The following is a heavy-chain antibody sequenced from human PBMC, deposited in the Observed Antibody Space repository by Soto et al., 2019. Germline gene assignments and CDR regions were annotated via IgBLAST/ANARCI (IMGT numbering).Heavy chain of an antibody. CDR2: ISYDGSNK. CDR3: ARDEGIAVRYYFDY. Sequence: GGSLRLSCAASGFTFSSYAMHWVRQAPGKGLEWVAVISYDGSNKYYADSVKGRFTISRDNSKNTLYLQMNSLRAEDTAVYYCARDEGIAVRYYFDYWGQGTLVTVSS. CDR1: GFTFSSYA. D-gene: IGHD6-19*01. V-gene: IGHV3-30-3*01. J-gene: IGHJ4*02.